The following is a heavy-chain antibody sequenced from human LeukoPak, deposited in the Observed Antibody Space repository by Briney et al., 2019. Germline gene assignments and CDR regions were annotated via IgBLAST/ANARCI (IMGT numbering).Heavy chain of an antibody. CDR3: AVSLTTGGYYGMDV. CDR1: GYTLTELS. D-gene: IGHD1-1*01. Sequence: ASVKVSCKVSGYTLTELSLHWVRQAPGKGLEWMGRFDPEDGETIYARKFQGRVTMTEDTSTDTAYMELSSLRSEVTAVYFCAVSLTTGGYYGMDVWGQGTTVTVSS. J-gene: IGHJ6*02. V-gene: IGHV1-24*01. CDR2: FDPEDGET.